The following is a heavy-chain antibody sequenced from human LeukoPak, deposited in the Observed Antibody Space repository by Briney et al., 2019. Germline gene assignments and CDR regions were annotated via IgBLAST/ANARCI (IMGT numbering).Heavy chain of an antibody. CDR1: ESSFTSYR. J-gene: IGHJ4*02. CDR3: ARPGYCSGGSCDYPAPLDY. CDR2: IYPCYSET. V-gene: IGHV5-51*01. Sequence: GESLKIPCKGSESSFTSYRIGWVGQMPGKGLEWMEIIYPCYSETRYSPSFQGQVTISADKSISTAYLQWSSLKASDTAMYYCARPGYCSGGSCDYPAPLDYWGQGTLVTVSS. D-gene: IGHD2-15*01.